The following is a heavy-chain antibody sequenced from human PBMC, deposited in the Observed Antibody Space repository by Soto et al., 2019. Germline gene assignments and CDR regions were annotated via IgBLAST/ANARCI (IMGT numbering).Heavy chain of an antibody. Sequence: QVQLQQWGAGLLKPSETLSLTCAVYGGSFSGYYWSWIRQPPGKGLEWIGEINHSGSTNYNPSLKSRVTISVATSKNQFSLKLSSVPAADTAVYYCARSTIGLAWFDPWGQGTLVTVSS. CDR3: ARSTIGLAWFDP. J-gene: IGHJ5*02. CDR2: INHSGST. CDR1: GGSFSGYY. D-gene: IGHD3-3*01. V-gene: IGHV4-34*01.